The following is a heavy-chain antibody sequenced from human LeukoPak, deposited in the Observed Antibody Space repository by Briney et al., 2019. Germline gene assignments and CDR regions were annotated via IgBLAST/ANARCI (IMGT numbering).Heavy chain of an antibody. J-gene: IGHJ4*02. CDR2: IDSDGIST. D-gene: IGHD6-19*01. V-gene: IGHV3-74*01. CDR3: ASGKSFNSGWYRVDF. CDR1: GFTFSGYW. Sequence: GGSLRLSCAASGFTFSGYWMPWVRRAPGKGLVWFSRIDSDGISTGSADFVKGRFTISRDNAKNTLYLQVNSLTAEDTAVYYCASGKSFNSGWYRVDFWGQGTLVTVSS.